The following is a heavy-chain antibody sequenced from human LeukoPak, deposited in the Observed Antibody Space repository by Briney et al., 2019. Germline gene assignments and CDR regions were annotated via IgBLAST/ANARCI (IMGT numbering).Heavy chain of an antibody. CDR2: ISGSGGGP. CDR3: EVHGTDY. J-gene: IGHJ4*02. D-gene: IGHD6-13*01. V-gene: IGHV3-23*01. CDR1: GFTLSKYA. Sequence: GGSLRLSCAASGFTLSKYAMSWVRQAPGKGLEWVSGISGSGGGPYYADSVKGRFTISRDNAKNSLYLQMNSLRAEDTAVYYCEVHGTDYWGQGTLVTVSS.